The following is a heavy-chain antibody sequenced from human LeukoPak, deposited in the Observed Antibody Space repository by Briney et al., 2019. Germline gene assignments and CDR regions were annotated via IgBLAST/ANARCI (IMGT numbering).Heavy chain of an antibody. V-gene: IGHV3-23*01. J-gene: IGHJ4*02. Sequence: GGSLRLSCAASGFTFSSYAMSWVRQAPGTGLEWVSAISGSGGSTYYADSVKGRFTISRDNSKNTLYLQMNSLRAEDTAVYYCAKDLEDDIVVVPAAIRYYWGQGTLVTVSS. D-gene: IGHD2-2*02. CDR1: GFTFSSYA. CDR2: ISGSGGST. CDR3: AKDLEDDIVVVPAAIRYY.